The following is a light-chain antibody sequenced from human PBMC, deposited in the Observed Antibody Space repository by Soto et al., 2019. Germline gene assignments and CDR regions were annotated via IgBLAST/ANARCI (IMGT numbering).Light chain of an antibody. J-gene: IGKJ2*01. V-gene: IGKV1-39*01. CDR1: QTINIW. CDR2: AAS. CDR3: QQSYSAPRT. Sequence: DIQMTQSPSTLSASVGDRVTITCRASQTINIWLAWYQQKPGKAPNLLIYAASSLQSGVPSRFSGSGSGTDFTLTISSLRPEDFATFYCQQSYSAPRTFGQGTKLEIK.